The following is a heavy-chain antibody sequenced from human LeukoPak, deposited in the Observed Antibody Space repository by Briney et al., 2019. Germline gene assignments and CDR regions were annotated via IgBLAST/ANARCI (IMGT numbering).Heavy chain of an antibody. CDR1: GGSFSGYY. J-gene: IGHJ5*02. Sequence: SETLSLTCAVYGGSFSGYYWSWIRQPPGKGLEWIGEINHSGSTNYNPSLKSRVTISVDTSKNQFSLKLSSVTAADTAVYYCARVGDFWSVRLLQPPLNYQIDPWGQGTLVTVSS. D-gene: IGHD3-3*01. CDR3: ARVGDFWSVRLLQPPLNYQIDP. CDR2: INHSGST. V-gene: IGHV4-34*01.